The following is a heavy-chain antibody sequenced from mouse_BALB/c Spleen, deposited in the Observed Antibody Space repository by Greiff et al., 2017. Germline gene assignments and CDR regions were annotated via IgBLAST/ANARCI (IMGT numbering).Heavy chain of an antibody. CDR3: TVYYYGRGVDY. V-gene: IGHV1-5*01. CDR2: IYPGNSDT. CDR1: GYTFTSYW. Sequence: EVQLQQSGTVLARPGASVKMSCKASGYTFTSYWMHWVKQRPGQGLEWIGAIYPGNSDTSYNQKFKGKAKLTAVTSTSTAYMELSSLTNEDSAVYYCTVYYYGRGVDYWGQGTTLTVSS. D-gene: IGHD1-1*01. J-gene: IGHJ2*01.